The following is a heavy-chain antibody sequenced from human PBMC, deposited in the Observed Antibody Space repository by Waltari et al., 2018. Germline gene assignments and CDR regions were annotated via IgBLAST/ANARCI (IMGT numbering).Heavy chain of an antibody. CDR3: AREASTGGYYYGMDV. J-gene: IGHJ6*02. Sequence: EVQLVESGGGLIQPGGSLRLSCAASGFTVSSNYMSWVRQAPGKGLEWVSVIYSGGSTYYADSVKGRFTISRDNSKNTLYLQMNSLRAEDTAVYYCAREASTGGYYYGMDVWGQGTTVTVSS. V-gene: IGHV3-53*01. D-gene: IGHD3-16*01. CDR1: GFTVSSNY. CDR2: IYSGGST.